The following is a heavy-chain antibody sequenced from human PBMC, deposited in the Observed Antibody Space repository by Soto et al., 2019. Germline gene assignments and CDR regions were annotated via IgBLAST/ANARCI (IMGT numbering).Heavy chain of an antibody. CDR3: ARGYYYDSSGYYPLVLNV. J-gene: IGHJ6*02. Sequence: PGGSLILSWAASGFTVSSNYMSWVRQAPGKGLEWVSVIYSGGSTYYADSVKGRFTISRDNSKNTLYLQMNSLRAEDTAVYYCARGYYYDSSGYYPLVLNVWGQGTTVTVSS. CDR2: IYSGGST. CDR1: GFTVSSNY. V-gene: IGHV3-66*01. D-gene: IGHD3-22*01.